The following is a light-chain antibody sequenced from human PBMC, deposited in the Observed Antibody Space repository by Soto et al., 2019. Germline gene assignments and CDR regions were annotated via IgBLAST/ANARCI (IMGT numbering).Light chain of an antibody. CDR3: QQYGSSPT. Sequence: DIVLTQSPGTLSLSPGERATLSCRASQSLSSGYLAWYQQKFGQAPRLLIYDASRRATGIPERFSGSGSGTDFTLTINRLEPEDFAVYYCQQYGSSPTFGLGTKVEIK. CDR1: QSLSSGY. V-gene: IGKV3-20*01. CDR2: DAS. J-gene: IGKJ1*01.